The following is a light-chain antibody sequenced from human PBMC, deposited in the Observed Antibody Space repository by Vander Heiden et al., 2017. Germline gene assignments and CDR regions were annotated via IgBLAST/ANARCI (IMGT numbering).Light chain of an antibody. Sequence: EIVLPQFPGTLSLSPGERGTLSCRASQSVRSSFLAWYQQKPGQAPRLLIYGASSRATGIPDRFSGSGSGTDFTLTISRLEPEDFAVYYCQLYGSSPPFTFGPGTKVDIK. CDR2: GAS. CDR3: QLYGSSPPFT. V-gene: IGKV3-20*01. J-gene: IGKJ3*01. CDR1: QSVRSSF.